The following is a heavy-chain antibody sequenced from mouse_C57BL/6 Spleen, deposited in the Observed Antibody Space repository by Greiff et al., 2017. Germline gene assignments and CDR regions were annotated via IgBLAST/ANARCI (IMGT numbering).Heavy chain of an antibody. D-gene: IGHD1-1*01. Sequence: QVQLQQPGAELVKPGASVMMSCKASGYTFTSYWITWVKQRPGQGLEWIGDIYPGSGSTNYNEKFKSKATLTVDTSSSTAYMQLSSLTSEDSAVYYCAKEGAYYGSSYAWFAYGGQGTLVTVSA. CDR1: GYTFTSYW. CDR2: IYPGSGST. J-gene: IGHJ3*01. V-gene: IGHV1-55*01. CDR3: AKEGAYYGSSYAWFAY.